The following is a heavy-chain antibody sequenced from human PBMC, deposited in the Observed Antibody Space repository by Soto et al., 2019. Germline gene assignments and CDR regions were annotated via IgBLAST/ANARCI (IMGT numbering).Heavy chain of an antibody. Sequence: GGSLRLSCAASGFSFSDYSMNWVRQAPGKGLEWVSYITSTGGIIYYADSVKGRFTVSRDNAKNSLFLQMNCLRDEDTAVYYCARLPKGSWVTGWGQGTLVTVSS. CDR2: ITSTGGII. CDR1: GFSFSDYS. V-gene: IGHV3-48*02. CDR3: ARLPKGSWVTG. J-gene: IGHJ4*02. D-gene: IGHD2-21*02.